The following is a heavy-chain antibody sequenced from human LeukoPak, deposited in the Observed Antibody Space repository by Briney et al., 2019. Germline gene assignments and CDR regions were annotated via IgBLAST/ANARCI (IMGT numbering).Heavy chain of an antibody. J-gene: IGHJ4*02. CDR1: GYTFTSYG. V-gene: IGHV1-18*01. CDR2: ISDYNGNT. D-gene: IGHD3-22*01. CDR3: ARSPLNYYDSSGWDY. Sequence: ASVKVSCKASGYTFTSYGISWVRQAPGQGLEWMGWISDYNGNTNYAQKLQGRVTMTTDTSTSTAYMELRSLRSDETAVYYCARSPLNYYDSSGWDYWGQGTLVTVSS.